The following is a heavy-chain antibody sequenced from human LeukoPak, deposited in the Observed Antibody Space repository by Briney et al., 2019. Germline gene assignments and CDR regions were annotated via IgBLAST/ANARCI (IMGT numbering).Heavy chain of an antibody. V-gene: IGHV3-30-3*01. CDR1: GFTFSSYA. J-gene: IGHJ3*02. CDR3: ARGDYGDYEGIWDHDAFDI. D-gene: IGHD4-17*01. Sequence: PGGSLRLSCAASGFTFSSYAMHWVRQAPGKGLEWVAVISYDGSNKYYADSVKGRFTISRDNSKNTLYLQMNSLRAEDTAVYYCARGDYGDYEGIWDHDAFDIWGQGTMVTVSS. CDR2: ISYDGSNK.